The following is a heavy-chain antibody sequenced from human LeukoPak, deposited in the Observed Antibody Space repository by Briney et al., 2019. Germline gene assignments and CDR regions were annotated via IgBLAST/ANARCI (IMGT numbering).Heavy chain of an antibody. V-gene: IGHV1-69*06. D-gene: IGHD2-21*02. CDR2: IIPIFGTA. CDR1: GGTFSSYA. J-gene: IGHJ5*02. Sequence: GASVKVSCKASGGTFSSYAISWVRQAPGQGLEWMGRIIPIFGTANYAQKFQGRVTITADKSTSTAYMELSSLRSEDTAVYYCARGPWVVTEDWFDPWGQGTLVTVSS. CDR3: ARGPWVVTEDWFDP.